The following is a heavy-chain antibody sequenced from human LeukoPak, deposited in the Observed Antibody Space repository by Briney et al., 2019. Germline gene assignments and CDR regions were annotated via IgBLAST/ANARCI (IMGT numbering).Heavy chain of an antibody. Sequence: ASVKVSCKASGGTFSSYAISWVRQAPGQGLEWMGWMNPNSGNTGYAQKFQGRVTMTRNTSISTAYMELSSLRSEDTAVYYCARRALIAARYYYYMDVWGKGTTVTVSS. J-gene: IGHJ6*03. CDR1: GGTFSSYA. CDR2: MNPNSGNT. V-gene: IGHV1-8*02. D-gene: IGHD6-6*01. CDR3: ARRALIAARYYYYMDV.